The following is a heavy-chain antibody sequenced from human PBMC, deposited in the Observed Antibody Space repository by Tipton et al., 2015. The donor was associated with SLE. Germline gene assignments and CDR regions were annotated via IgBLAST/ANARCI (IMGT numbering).Heavy chain of an antibody. D-gene: IGHD4-23*01. Sequence: SLRLSCAASGFTFSSYSMNWVRQAPGKGLEWVSYISSSSSTIYYADSVKGRFTISRDNAKNSLYLQMNSLRAEDTAVYYCARESGGNRGGYYGMDVWGQGTTVTVSS. J-gene: IGHJ6*02. CDR2: ISSSSSTI. V-gene: IGHV3-48*01. CDR1: GFTFSSYS. CDR3: ARESGGNRGGYYGMDV.